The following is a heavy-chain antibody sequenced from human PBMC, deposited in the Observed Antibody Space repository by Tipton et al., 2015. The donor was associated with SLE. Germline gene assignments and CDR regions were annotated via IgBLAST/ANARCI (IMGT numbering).Heavy chain of an antibody. CDR1: GFTFSSYE. V-gene: IGHV3-48*03. J-gene: IGHJ4*02. Sequence: SLRLSCAASGFTFSSYEINWVRQAPGKGLEWVSYISSSGNTISYADSVKGRFTISRDNAKNSLYLQMNSLRAEDTAVYYCAREDSGPLDYWGQGTLVAVPS. CDR2: ISSSGNTI. D-gene: IGHD2-8*02. CDR3: AREDSGPLDY.